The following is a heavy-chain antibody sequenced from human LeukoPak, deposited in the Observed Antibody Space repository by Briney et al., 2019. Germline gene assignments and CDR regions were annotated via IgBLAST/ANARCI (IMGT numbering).Heavy chain of an antibody. J-gene: IGHJ6*02. CDR2: ISSSGSTI. Sequence: GGSLRLSCAASGFTFSSYEMNWVRQAPGKGLEWVSYISSSGSTIYYADSVKGRFTISRDNAKNSLYLKMNSLRAEDTAVYYCARDYIRTGMDVWGQGTTVTVSS. D-gene: IGHD2-2*02. CDR3: ARDYIRTGMDV. V-gene: IGHV3-48*03. CDR1: GFTFSSYE.